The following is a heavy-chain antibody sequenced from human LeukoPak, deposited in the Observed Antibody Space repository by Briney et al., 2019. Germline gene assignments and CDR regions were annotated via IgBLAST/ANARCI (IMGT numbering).Heavy chain of an antibody. Sequence: LPGGSLRLSCAASGFTFSGSAIHWVRQASGKGLEWVGRIRSRANTYATAYAASVKGRFTISRDDSKNTAYLQMNSLKTEDTALYYCTRPDDYGDYWGQGTLVTVSS. CDR3: TRPDDYGDY. V-gene: IGHV3-73*01. CDR1: GFTFSGSA. CDR2: IRSRANTYAT. J-gene: IGHJ4*02.